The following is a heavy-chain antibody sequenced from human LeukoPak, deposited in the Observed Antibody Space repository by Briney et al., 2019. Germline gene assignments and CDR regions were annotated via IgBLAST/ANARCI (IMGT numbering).Heavy chain of an antibody. CDR1: GGSISSYY. CDR2: IYYSGST. Sequence: PSETLSLTCTVSGGSISSYYWSWIRQPPGKGLEWIGYIYYSGSTNYNPSLKSRVTISVDTSKNQFSLKLSSVTAADTAVYYCASSYDFWSGLFCHWGQGTLVTVSS. CDR3: ASSYDFWSGLFCH. J-gene: IGHJ4*02. D-gene: IGHD3-3*01. V-gene: IGHV4-59*01.